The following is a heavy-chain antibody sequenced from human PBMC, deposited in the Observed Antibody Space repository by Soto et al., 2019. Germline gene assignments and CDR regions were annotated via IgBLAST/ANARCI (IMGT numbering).Heavy chain of an antibody. CDR1: GGSISSGGYY. Sequence: SETLSLTCTVSGGSISSGGYYWSWIRQHPGKGLEWIGYIYYSGSTYYNPSLKSRVTISVDTSKNQFSLKLSSVTAADTAVYYCARWAADYDFWSGDPYGMDVWGQGTTVTVSS. CDR2: IYYSGST. J-gene: IGHJ6*02. CDR3: ARWAADYDFWSGDPYGMDV. D-gene: IGHD3-3*01. V-gene: IGHV4-31*03.